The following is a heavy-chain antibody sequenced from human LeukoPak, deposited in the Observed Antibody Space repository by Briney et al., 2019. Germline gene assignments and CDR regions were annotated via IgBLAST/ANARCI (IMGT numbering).Heavy chain of an antibody. J-gene: IGHJ4*02. Sequence: PGGSLRLSCAASGFTFSSYWMSWVRQAPGKGLEWVANIKQDGSEKYYVDSVKGRFTISRGNAKNSLYLQMNSLRAEDTAVYYCARDLAIGVHYGPPLYFDYWGQGTLVTVSS. CDR2: IKQDGSEK. CDR1: GFTFSSYW. D-gene: IGHD3-10*01. CDR3: ARDLAIGVHYGPPLYFDY. V-gene: IGHV3-7*05.